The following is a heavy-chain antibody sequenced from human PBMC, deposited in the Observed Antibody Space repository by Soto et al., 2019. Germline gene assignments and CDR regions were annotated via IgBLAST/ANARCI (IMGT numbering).Heavy chain of an antibody. CDR1: GGSISSGDYY. V-gene: IGHV4-39*01. Sequence: ETLSLTCTVSGGSISSGDYYWGWIRQPPGKGLEWIANIYYSGSTYYSPSLKSRVTISVDTSKNQFSLKLNSVTATDTAVYYCARSHYIFYGMDVWGQGTTVTVSS. J-gene: IGHJ6*02. CDR3: ARSHYIFYGMDV. D-gene: IGHD3-16*01. CDR2: IYYSGST.